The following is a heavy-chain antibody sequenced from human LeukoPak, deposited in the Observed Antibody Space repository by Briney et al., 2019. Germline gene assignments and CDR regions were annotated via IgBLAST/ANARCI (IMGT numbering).Heavy chain of an antibody. D-gene: IGHD2-2*01. V-gene: IGHV4-59*01. CDR1: GGSISSYY. J-gene: IGHJ6*02. CDR2: IYYSGST. Sequence: SETLSLTCTVSGGSISSYYWSWIRQPPGKGLEWIGYIYYSGSTNYNPSLKSRVTISVDTSKNQFSLKLSSVTAADTAVYYCARGGWYQLPFTGVDVWGQGTTVTVSS. CDR3: ARGGWYQLPFTGVDV.